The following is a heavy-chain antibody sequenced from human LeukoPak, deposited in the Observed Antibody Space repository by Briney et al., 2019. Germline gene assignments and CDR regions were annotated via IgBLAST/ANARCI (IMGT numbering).Heavy chain of an antibody. J-gene: IGHJ4*02. CDR3: ARGGRGYSYQNFDY. CDR1: GGSISSGGYS. CDR2: IYHSGST. V-gene: IGHV4-30-2*01. D-gene: IGHD5-18*01. Sequence: SETLSLTCAVSGGSISSGGYSWSWIRQPPGKGLEWIGYIYHSGSTYYNPSLKSRVTISVDRSKNQFSLKLSSVTAADTAVYYCARGGRGYSYQNFDYWGQGTLVTVSS.